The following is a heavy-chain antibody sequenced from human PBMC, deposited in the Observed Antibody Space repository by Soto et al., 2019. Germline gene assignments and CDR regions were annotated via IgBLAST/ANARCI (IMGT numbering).Heavy chain of an antibody. J-gene: IGHJ4*02. CDR1: GFAFSSYG. D-gene: IGHD3-10*01. V-gene: IGHV3-30*03. CDR2: ISYDGSLQ. CDR3: VSARGNGHASVPYS. Sequence: QAQLVESGGGVVQPGRSLRLSCAASGFAFSSYGMHWVRQAPGTGLEWVAVISYDGSLQHYADSVKGRFTISRDNSKNMVLLQMSSLRAEDTAVYYCVSARGNGHASVPYSWGQATLASVSS.